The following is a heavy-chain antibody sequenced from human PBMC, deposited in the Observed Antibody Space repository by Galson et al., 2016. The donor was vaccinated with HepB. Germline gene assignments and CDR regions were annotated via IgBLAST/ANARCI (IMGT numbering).Heavy chain of an antibody. CDR3: ARDQIRNEKYTYVCLRY. D-gene: IGHD5-18*01. Sequence: SLRLSCAASGFTFSSYALHWVRQAPGKGLECMAVISYDGINKYYADSVKGRFTISRDNSKNTLYLQMNSLRADDTAVYYCARDQIRNEKYTYVCLRYWGQGTLVTVSS. V-gene: IGHV3-30-3*01. J-gene: IGHJ4*02. CDR1: GFTFSSYA. CDR2: ISYDGINK.